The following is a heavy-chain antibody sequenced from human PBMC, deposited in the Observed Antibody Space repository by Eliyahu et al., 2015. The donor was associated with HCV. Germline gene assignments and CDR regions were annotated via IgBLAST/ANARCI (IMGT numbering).Heavy chain of an antibody. CDR2: ISSSSSII. J-gene: IGHJ2*01. D-gene: IGHD3-3*01. V-gene: IGHV3-48*03. Sequence: EVQLVESGGGLVQPGGSLRLSCAASGFTFSXXXMNWVXQAPGKGLEWVSXISSSSSIIYYADSVKGRFTISRDNAKNSLYLQMNSLRAEDTAVYYCARTPYYDFWSGYYPRSFDLWGRGTLVTVSS. CDR1: GFTFSXXX. CDR3: ARTPYYDFWSGYYPRSFDL.